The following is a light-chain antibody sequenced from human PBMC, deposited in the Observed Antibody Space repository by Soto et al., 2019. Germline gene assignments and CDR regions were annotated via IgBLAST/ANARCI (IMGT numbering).Light chain of an antibody. V-gene: IGKV4-1*01. CDR1: QSVLSSSNNKNY. J-gene: IGKJ3*01. CDR2: WAS. Sequence: DIVMTQSPESLAVSLGERATINCRSSQSVLSSSNNKNYLAWYQQKPGQPPKVLIYWASSRESGVPDRFSGSGSGTEFTLTISSLQAEDVAVYYCHQHYSTPPLFTFGPGTKVDIK. CDR3: HQHYSTPPLFT.